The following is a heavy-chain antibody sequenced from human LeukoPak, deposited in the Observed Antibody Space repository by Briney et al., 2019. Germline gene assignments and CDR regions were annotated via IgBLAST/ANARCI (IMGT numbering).Heavy chain of an antibody. V-gene: IGHV3-73*01. CDR2: IRSKANSYAT. Sequence: GGSLRLSCAASGFTFSGSTMHWVRQASGKGLEWVGRIRSKANSYATAYAASVKGRFTISRDDSKNTAYLQMNSLKTEDTAGYYCTSIAAQDYWGQGTLVTVSS. CDR3: TSIAAQDY. D-gene: IGHD6-6*01. J-gene: IGHJ4*02. CDR1: GFTFSGST.